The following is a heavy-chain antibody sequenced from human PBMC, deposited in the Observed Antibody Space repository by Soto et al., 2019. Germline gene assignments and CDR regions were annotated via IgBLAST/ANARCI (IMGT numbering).Heavy chain of an antibody. CDR2: VFWDDDQ. D-gene: IGHD4-4*01. CDR3: AHRLYSTFFDY. V-gene: IGHV2-5*02. Sequence: SGPTLVNPTQTLTLTCAFSGFPLTTGGEAVGWIRQPPGKALEWLALVFWDDDQRYNPSLKRRLTVTKDSSKKQVVLTMTDMDPVDTATYYCAHRLYSTFFDYWGPGTLVTVSS. CDR1: GFPLTTGGEA. J-gene: IGHJ4*02.